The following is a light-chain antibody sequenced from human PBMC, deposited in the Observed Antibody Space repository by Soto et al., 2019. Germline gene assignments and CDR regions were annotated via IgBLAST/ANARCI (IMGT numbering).Light chain of an antibody. V-gene: IGKV3-15*01. CDR1: QSISIN. CDR3: QQYNNWPRWA. J-gene: IGKJ1*01. Sequence: EIVMTQSPATLSVSPGERATLSCRAGQSISINLAWYQRKPGQAPRLLIFAASTRATGIPARFSASGSGTEFTLTISSLQSEDFAVYFCQQYNNWPRWAFGQGTKVDIK. CDR2: AAS.